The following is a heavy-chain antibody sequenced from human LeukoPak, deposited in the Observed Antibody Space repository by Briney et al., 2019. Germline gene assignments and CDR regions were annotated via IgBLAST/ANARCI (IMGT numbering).Heavy chain of an antibody. D-gene: IGHD3-16*01. CDR3: ARGGRLEKNDY. Sequence: GGSLRLSCAASGFTFSSRAMSWGRQAPGKGLEWVSSICGRCDNTYHADSGKGRFTIYRDNSKHTLQLQMHSLKAAATDLYYCARGGRLEKNDYWGQGTLVTVSS. CDR2: ICGRCDNT. V-gene: IGHV3-23*01. CDR1: GFTFSSRA. J-gene: IGHJ4*02.